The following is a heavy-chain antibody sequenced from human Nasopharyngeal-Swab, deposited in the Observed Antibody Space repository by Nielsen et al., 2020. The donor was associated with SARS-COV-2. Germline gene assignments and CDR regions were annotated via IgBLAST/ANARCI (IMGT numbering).Heavy chain of an antibody. CDR2: ISYDGSNK. CDR3: AKNSGYDSFDY. J-gene: IGHJ4*02. V-gene: IGHV3-30*18. D-gene: IGHD5-12*01. CDR1: GFTFSSYG. Sequence: GGSLRLSCAASGFTFSSYGMHWVRQAPGKGLEWVAVISYDGSNKYYADSVKGRFTISGDNSKNTLYLQMNSLRAEDTAVYYCAKNSGYDSFDYWGQGTLVTVSS.